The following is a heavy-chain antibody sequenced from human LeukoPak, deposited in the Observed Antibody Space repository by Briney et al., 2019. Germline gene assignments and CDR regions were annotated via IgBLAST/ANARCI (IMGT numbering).Heavy chain of an antibody. J-gene: IGHJ4*02. CDR1: GFTFSSYG. Sequence: GGSLRLSCAASGFTFSSYGMHWVRQAPGKGLEWVAVIWYDGSNKYYADSVKGRFTISRDNSKNTLFLQMNSLRAEDTAVYYCARALTLFRGVPNLDYWGQGTLVTVSS. CDR2: IWYDGSNK. D-gene: IGHD3-10*01. CDR3: ARALTLFRGVPNLDY. V-gene: IGHV3-33*01.